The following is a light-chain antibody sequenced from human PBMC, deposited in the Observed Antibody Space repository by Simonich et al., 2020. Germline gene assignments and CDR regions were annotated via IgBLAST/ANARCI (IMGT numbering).Light chain of an antibody. CDR2: WAS. V-gene: IGKV4-1*01. Sequence: DIVMTQSPDSLAVSLGERATINCKSSQSVLYSSNNKNYLAWYQQKPGQPPYLLIYWASTRASGVPDRFSGSGSGTDFTLPISSLQAEDVAVYYCQQYYSTPITFGQGTRLEIK. CDR3: QQYYSTPIT. CDR1: QSVLYSSNNKNY. J-gene: IGKJ5*01.